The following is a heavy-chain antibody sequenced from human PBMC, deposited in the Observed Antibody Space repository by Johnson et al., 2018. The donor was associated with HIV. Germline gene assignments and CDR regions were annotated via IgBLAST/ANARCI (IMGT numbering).Heavy chain of an antibody. J-gene: IGHJ3*02. D-gene: IGHD1-20*01. CDR1: GFTVSSNY. Sequence: QVQLVESGGGLVQPGGSLRLSCAASGFTVSSNYMSWVRQAPGKGLEWVAVISYDGNNKYHADSVKGRFTISRDNSKNTLFLQMNSLTADDTAIYYCAKGGYNWKFDGFDIWGQGTLVTVSS. CDR2: ISYDGNNK. V-gene: IGHV3-30*18. CDR3: AKGGYNWKFDGFDI.